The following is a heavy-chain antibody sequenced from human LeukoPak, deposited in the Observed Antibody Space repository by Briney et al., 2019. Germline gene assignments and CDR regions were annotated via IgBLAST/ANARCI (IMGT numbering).Heavy chain of an antibody. CDR1: GFTFSSYW. J-gene: IGHJ3*02. D-gene: IGHD3-22*01. CDR3: ARSYYDSSGYYFGDAFNI. CDR2: INSDEGNT. V-gene: IGHV3-74*01. Sequence: GGSLRLSCAASGFTFSSYWMHWVRQAPGKGLVWVSRINSDEGNTNYADSVRGRFTISRDSAKNRLYLQMNSLRAEDTAMYYCARSYYDSSGYYFGDAFNIWGHGTMVTVSS.